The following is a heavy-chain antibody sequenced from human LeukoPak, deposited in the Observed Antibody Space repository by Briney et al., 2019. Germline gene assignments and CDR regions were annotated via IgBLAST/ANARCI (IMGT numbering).Heavy chain of an antibody. V-gene: IGHV3-30*02. J-gene: IGHJ3*02. Sequence: PGGSLRLSCAASGFTFSSYGMHWVRQAPGKGLEWVAFIRYDGSNKYYADSVKGRFTISRDNAKNSLYLQMNSLRAEDTAVYYCAREPGEDIPDAFDIWGQGTMVTVSS. CDR2: IRYDGSNK. CDR3: AREPGEDIPDAFDI. D-gene: IGHD2-15*01. CDR1: GFTFSSYG.